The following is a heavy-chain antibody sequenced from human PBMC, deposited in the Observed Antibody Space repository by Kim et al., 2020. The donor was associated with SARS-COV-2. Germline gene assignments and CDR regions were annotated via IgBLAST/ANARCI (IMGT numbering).Heavy chain of an antibody. CDR3: ARQSGGHFNF. V-gene: IGHV5-51*01. Sequence: GESLKISCEASGYTFTTYFIAWVRQMPGKGLEWMAMIFPYDSDAKYNPPFRGQVTVSVDKSINTAYLQWRSLKASDTAVYYCARQSGGHFNFWGPGTLVTVSS. CDR2: IFPYDSDA. CDR1: GYTFTTYF. J-gene: IGHJ4*02. D-gene: IGHD3-10*01.